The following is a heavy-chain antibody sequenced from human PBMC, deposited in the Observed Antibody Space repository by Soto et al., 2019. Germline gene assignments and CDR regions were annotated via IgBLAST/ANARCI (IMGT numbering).Heavy chain of an antibody. CDR2: MNHSGST. CDR3: AWGLAPCYYYYNYMDV. Sequence: PSETLSLTCAVYGGSFSVYYWSWIRQPPGKGLEWIGEMNHSGSTNYNPSLKSRVTISGDTSKNQFSLELSSVTAADTAVYYCAWGLAPCYYYYNYMDVWGKGTTVTVSS. V-gene: IGHV4-34*01. J-gene: IGHJ6*03. CDR1: GGSFSVYY.